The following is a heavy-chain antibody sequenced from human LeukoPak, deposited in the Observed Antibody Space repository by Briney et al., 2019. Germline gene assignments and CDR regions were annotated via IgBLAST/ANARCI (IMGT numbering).Heavy chain of an antibody. J-gene: IGHJ4*02. CDR1: GGSISSYY. Sequence: SETLSLTCTVSGGSISSYYWTWNRQPPGKGLEFIGYIYYTGTTNYNPSLKSRVTISVDTSKNQFSLKLRSVTAADTAVYYCAKDTGDFYLRYFDSWGQGTLVTVSS. D-gene: IGHD2/OR15-2a*01. CDR2: IYYTGTT. V-gene: IGHV4-59*01. CDR3: AKDTGDFYLRYFDS.